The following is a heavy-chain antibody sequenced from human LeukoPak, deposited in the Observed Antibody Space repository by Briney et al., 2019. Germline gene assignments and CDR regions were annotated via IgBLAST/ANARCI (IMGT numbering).Heavy chain of an antibody. CDR3: GRGVWYKLNGGDF. V-gene: IGHV3-23*01. D-gene: IGHD1-1*01. J-gene: IGHJ4*02. CDR1: GFTFSNYA. CDR2: ISGNADST. Sequence: GGSLRLSCAASGFTFSNYAMSWVRQAPGKGLEWVSSISGNADSTYHADSVKGRFTISRDNSKNTLYLQLNCLRAEDTAVYYCGRGVWYKLNGGDFWGQGTLVTVSS.